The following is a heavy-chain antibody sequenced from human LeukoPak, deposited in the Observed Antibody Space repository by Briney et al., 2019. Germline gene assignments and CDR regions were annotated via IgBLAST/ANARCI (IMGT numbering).Heavy chain of an antibody. D-gene: IGHD3-9*01. CDR2: IDPSDSYT. J-gene: IGHJ4*02. V-gene: IGHV5-10-1*01. Sequence: GESLRISCKGSGYSFTSYWISWVRQMPGKGLGWMGRIDPSDSYTNYSPSFQGHVTISADKSISTAYLQWSSLKASDTAMYYCARQGLGDYDILTGYYGIDYWGQGTLVTVSS. CDR1: GYSFTSYW. CDR3: ARQGLGDYDILTGYYGIDY.